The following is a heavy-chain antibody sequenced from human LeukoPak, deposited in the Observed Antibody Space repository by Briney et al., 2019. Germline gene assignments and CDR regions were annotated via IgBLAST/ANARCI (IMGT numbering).Heavy chain of an antibody. V-gene: IGHV3-21*01. CDR2: ISSSSSYI. Sequence: GGSLRLSCAASGFTFSSYTMNWVRQAPGKGLEWVSSISSSSSYIFYADSVKGRFTISRDNAKNSLYLQLNSLGAEDTAVYYCARDPLTGILATNWFDPWGQGTLVTVSS. CDR1: GFTFSSYT. CDR3: ARDPLTGILATNWFDP. D-gene: IGHD1-20*01. J-gene: IGHJ5*02.